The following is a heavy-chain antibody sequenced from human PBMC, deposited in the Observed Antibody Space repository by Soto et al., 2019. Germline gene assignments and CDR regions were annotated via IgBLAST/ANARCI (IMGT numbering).Heavy chain of an antibody. D-gene: IGHD2-8*01. CDR3: ARDGKWNSYGLDV. V-gene: IGHV3-66*01. J-gene: IGHJ6*02. Sequence: EVQLVESGGGLVQPGGSLRLSCAASGFTVSSNYMSWVRQAPGKGLEWVSVIYSNNNTYYADSVKGRFTISRDHFKNTLYLQMNTLRAEDTAVYYCARDGKWNSYGLDVWGQGTTVTVSS. CDR2: IYSNNNT. CDR1: GFTVSSNY.